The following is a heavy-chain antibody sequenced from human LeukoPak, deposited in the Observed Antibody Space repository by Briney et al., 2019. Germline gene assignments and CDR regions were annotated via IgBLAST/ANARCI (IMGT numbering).Heavy chain of an antibody. CDR2: IKGDGSEK. CDR1: GFSFSSYW. CDR3: ARQPSDGSYLDYFQH. V-gene: IGHV3-7*01. Sequence: GGSLRLSCAASGFSFSSYWMSWVRQAPGKGLEWVANIKGDGSEKDYVDSVKGRFTISRDNAKNSLYLQMSGLRAEDTAMYYCARQPSDGSYLDYFQHWGQGTLVTVSS. J-gene: IGHJ1*01. D-gene: IGHD3-10*01.